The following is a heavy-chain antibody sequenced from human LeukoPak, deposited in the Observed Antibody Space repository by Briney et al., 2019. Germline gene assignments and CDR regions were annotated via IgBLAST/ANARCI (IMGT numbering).Heavy chain of an antibody. J-gene: IGHJ5*02. CDR2: IIVYNVNT. Sequence: GSVTVSCKASGYTFTSYGISWVRQAPGQGLEWMGWIIVYNVNTNYAQKLQGRVTMTTDTSTSTAYMELRSLRSDDTAVYYCAREIEYCTNGVCFPWFDPWGQGTLVTVS. CDR1: GYTFTSYG. D-gene: IGHD2-8*01. CDR3: AREIEYCTNGVCFPWFDP. V-gene: IGHV1-18*01.